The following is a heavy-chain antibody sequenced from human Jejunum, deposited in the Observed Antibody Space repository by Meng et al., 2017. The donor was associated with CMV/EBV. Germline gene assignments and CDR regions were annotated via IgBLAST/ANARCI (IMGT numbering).Heavy chain of an antibody. Sequence: DYYMTWIRQAPGKVLEWISSISSNESVIYSGDSVKGRFTIARDNAKNSLHLQMSSLRAEDTAVYYCARGVWVGYCPNVFCFNNWFDPWGQGTLVTVSS. CDR2: ISSNESVI. V-gene: IGHV3-11*01. CDR3: ARGVWVGYCPNVFCFNNWFDP. J-gene: IGHJ5*02. CDR1: DYY. D-gene: IGHD2-8*01.